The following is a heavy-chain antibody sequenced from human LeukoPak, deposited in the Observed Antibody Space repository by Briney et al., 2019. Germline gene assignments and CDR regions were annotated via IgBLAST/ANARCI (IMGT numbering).Heavy chain of an antibody. CDR3: ARGIVIRGGSYQGAFDI. D-gene: IGHD1-26*01. Sequence: GESLKISCKGSGYSFTSYWIGWVRPMPGKGLEWMGIIYPGDSDTRYSPSFQGQVTISADKSISTAYLQWSSLKASDTAMYYCARGIVIRGGSYQGAFDIWGQGTMVTVSS. V-gene: IGHV5-51*01. CDR1: GYSFTSYW. J-gene: IGHJ3*02. CDR2: IYPGDSDT.